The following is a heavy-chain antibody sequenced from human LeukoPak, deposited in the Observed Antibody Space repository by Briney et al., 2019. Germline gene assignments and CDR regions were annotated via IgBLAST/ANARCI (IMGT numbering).Heavy chain of an antibody. J-gene: IGHJ3*02. CDR1: GFTFSSYE. D-gene: IGHD3-9*01. CDR2: ISSSGSTI. CDR3: ARGSDDIADAFDI. Sequence: PGGSLRLSCAASGFTFSSYEMNWVRQAPGKGLEWVSYISSSGSTIYYADSVKGRFTISRDNAKNSLYLQMNSLRAEDTAVYYCARGSDDIADAFDIWGQGTMVTVSS. V-gene: IGHV3-48*03.